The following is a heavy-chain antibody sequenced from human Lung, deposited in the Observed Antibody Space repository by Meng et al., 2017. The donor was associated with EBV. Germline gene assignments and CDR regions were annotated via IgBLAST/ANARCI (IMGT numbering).Heavy chain of an antibody. J-gene: IGHJ1*01. D-gene: IGHD3-22*01. CDR1: GGSISNGGYY. CDR3: ASQYFYDSSGSPEYFQH. CDR2: IYYTGST. Sequence: HPQESGPGLVKPSQTLSLTCAVSGGSISNGGYYWSWVRQPPGKGLEWIGYIYYTGSTYYNPSLKSRVTIAADTTKNLFFLNLSSVTAADTAVYFCASQYFYDSSGSPEYFQHWGQGTLVTVSS. V-gene: IGHV4-30-4*01.